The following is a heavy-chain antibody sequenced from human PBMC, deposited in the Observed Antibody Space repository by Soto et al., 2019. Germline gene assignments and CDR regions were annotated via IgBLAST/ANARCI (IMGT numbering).Heavy chain of an antibody. V-gene: IGHV3-30*18. CDR3: AKEVAAAGDHFYFHGLDV. CDR1: GFSFSLYG. D-gene: IGHD6-13*01. CDR2: ISYEGSSH. J-gene: IGHJ6*02. Sequence: QVQLVESGGGVVQPGRSLRLSCAASGFSFSLYGIHWVXQAPGKGLEWVAFISYEGSSHXYADSVKGRFTISRDNSKNXXXXXXXSLRADDTAVYFCAKEVAAAGDHFYFHGLDVWGQGTTVTVSS.